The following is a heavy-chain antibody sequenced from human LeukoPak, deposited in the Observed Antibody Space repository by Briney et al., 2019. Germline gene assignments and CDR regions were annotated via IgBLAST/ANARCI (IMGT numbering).Heavy chain of an antibody. V-gene: IGHV3-7*01. J-gene: IGHJ4*02. CDR3: AKDLFGYYDILTGYSFDY. CDR2: IKQDGSEK. Sequence: PGGSLRLSCAASGFTFSTYWMSWVRQAPGKGLEWVANIKQDGSEKYYVDSVKGRFTISRDNSKNTLYLQMNSLRAEDTAVYYCAKDLFGYYDILTGYSFDYWGQGTLVTVSS. CDR1: GFTFSTYW. D-gene: IGHD3-9*01.